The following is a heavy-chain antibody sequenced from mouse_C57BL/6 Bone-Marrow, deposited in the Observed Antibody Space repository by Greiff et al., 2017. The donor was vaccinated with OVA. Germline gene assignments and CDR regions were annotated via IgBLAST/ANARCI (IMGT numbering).Heavy chain of an antibody. CDR1: GFTFSSYA. D-gene: IGHD2-4*01. CDR3: TRGHYDYGMDY. Sequence: DVMLVESGEGLVKPGGSLKLSCAASGFTFSSYAMSWVRQTPEKRLEWVAYISSGGDYIYYADTVKGRFTISRDNARNTLYLQMSSLKSEDTAMYYCTRGHYDYGMDYWGQGTSVTVSS. J-gene: IGHJ4*01. CDR2: ISSGGDYI. V-gene: IGHV5-9-1*02.